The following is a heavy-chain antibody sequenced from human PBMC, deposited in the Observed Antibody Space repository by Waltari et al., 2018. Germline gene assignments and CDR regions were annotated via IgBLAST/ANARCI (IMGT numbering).Heavy chain of an antibody. CDR3: ARGDFRLSYYYMDV. CDR1: GYTFTGYY. Sequence: PGASVKVSCKASGYTFTGYYIHWVRQAPGQGLEWMGWISPNSGDTNYAQKFQGRVTMTRDTSTTTAYMELSRLTSDDTAVFYCARGDFRLSYYYMDVWGKGTTVTVSS. V-gene: IGHV1-2*02. J-gene: IGHJ6*03. D-gene: IGHD3-3*01. CDR2: ISPNSGDT.